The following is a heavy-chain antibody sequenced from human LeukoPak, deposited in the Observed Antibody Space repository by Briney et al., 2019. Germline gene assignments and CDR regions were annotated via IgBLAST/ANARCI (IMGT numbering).Heavy chain of an antibody. CDR1: GFTFSDYY. J-gene: IGHJ4*02. CDR3: ARVDYGGTYFDY. D-gene: IGHD4-23*01. V-gene: IGHV3-11*05. Sequence: GGSLRLSCAASGFTFSDYYMSWIRQAPGKGLEWISFISGSSSYTNCADSVKGRFTISRDNAKKSPYLQMNSLRAEDTAVYYCARVDYGGTYFDYWGQGTLVTVSS. CDR2: ISGSSSYT.